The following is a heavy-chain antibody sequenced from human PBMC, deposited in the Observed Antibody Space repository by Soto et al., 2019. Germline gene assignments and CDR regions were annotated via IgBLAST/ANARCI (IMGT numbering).Heavy chain of an antibody. CDR2: ISGSGGST. Sequence: PGGSLRLSCAASGFTFSSYAMSWVRQAPGKGLEWVSAISGSGGSTYYADSVKGWFTISRDNSKNTLYLQMNSLRAEDTAVYYCAINTARIGDYYYYYYMDVWGKGTTVTVSS. V-gene: IGHV3-23*01. CDR3: AINTARIGDYYYYYYMDV. CDR1: GFTFSSYA. D-gene: IGHD4-17*01. J-gene: IGHJ6*03.